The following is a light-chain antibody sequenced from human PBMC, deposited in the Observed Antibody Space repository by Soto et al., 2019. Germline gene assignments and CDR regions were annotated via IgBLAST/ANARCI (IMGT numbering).Light chain of an antibody. J-gene: IGKJ3*01. CDR2: AAS. CDR3: QQSYNVPFN. Sequence: DIQMTQSPSPLSASVGDRIIITCRASQTIARYINWFQQKSGQLPKLLVYAASTLRHGVPSRFSASGSGSDFTLTINSLQPEDLATYYCQQSYNVPFNFGPGTKVDIK. V-gene: IGKV1-39*01. CDR1: QTIARY.